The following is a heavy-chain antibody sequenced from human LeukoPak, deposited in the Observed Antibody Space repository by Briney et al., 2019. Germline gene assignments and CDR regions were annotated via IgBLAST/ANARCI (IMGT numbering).Heavy chain of an antibody. CDR1: GGSISSYY. CDR3: ATGGSYRYLFDY. CDR2: IYYSGST. Sequence: SETLSLTCTVSGGSISSYYWSWIRQPPGKGLEWIGYIYYSGSTNYNPSLKSRVTISVDTSKNQFSLKLSSVTAADTAVYYCATGGSYRYLFDYWGQGTLVTVSS. D-gene: IGHD3-16*02. J-gene: IGHJ4*02. V-gene: IGHV4-59*08.